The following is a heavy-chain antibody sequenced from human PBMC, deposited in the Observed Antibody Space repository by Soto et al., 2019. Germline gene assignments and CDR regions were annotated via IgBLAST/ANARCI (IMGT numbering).Heavy chain of an antibody. CDR1: GFTISSNY. D-gene: IGHD1-1*01. Sequence: EVQLVESGGGLVQPGGSLRLSCAVTGFTISSNYMNWVRQAPGKGLEWVSVMYAAGSTYYEDSVKGRFNISRDHSKNTVDLQMNSRRGEDTAVYYCARGSNSNNWKLFDYWGQGTLVTVSA. V-gene: IGHV3-66*01. CDR2: MYAAGST. J-gene: IGHJ4*02. CDR3: ARGSNSNNWKLFDY.